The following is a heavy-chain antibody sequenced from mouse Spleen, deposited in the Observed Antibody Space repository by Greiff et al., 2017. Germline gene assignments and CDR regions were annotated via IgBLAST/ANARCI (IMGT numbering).Heavy chain of an antibody. V-gene: IGHV1-52*01. CDR1: GYTFTSYW. D-gene: IGHD2-14*01. J-gene: IGHJ2*01. CDR2: IDPSDSET. CDR3: AREGDRYFDY. Sequence: QVQLKQPGAELVRPGSSVKLSCKASGYTFTSYWMHWVKQRPIQGLEWIGNIDPSDSETHYNQKFKDKATLTVDKSSSTAYMQLSSLTSEDSAVYYCAREGDRYFDYWGQGTTLTVSS.